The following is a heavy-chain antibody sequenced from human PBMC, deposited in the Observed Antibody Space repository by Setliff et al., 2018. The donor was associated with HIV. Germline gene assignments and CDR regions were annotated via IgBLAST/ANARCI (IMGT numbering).Heavy chain of an antibody. CDR2: IDSGSETK. D-gene: IGHD3-22*01. CDR3: AREGSSGYTGWFDS. V-gene: IGHV3-48*04. J-gene: IGHJ5*01. CDR1: GFTFSGSD. Sequence: GGSLRLSCEASGFTFSGSDMNWVRLVPGKGLEWVSYIDSGSETKYYAHSVKGRFSISRDNSRNALFLQMNNLGVDDTAVYYCAREGSSGYTGWFDSWGQGTQVTSPQ.